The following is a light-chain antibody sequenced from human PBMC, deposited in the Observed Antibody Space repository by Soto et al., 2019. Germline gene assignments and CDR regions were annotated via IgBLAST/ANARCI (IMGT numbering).Light chain of an antibody. CDR3: QHHYVWPLA. J-gene: IGKJ4*01. CDR2: DAF. Sequence: DIVLSQAPATLSLSPGERATLSCRASAILYNFLAWYQLRPGQVPRLLISDAFNSSTGVPSRFSGSGSWTDFTLTIDNVEPEDSAVYFYQHHYVWPLAFGVGTKVDI. CDR1: AILYNF. V-gene: IGKV3-11*01.